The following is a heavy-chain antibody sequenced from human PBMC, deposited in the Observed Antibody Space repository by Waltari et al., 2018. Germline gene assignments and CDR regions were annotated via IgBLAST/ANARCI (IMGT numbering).Heavy chain of an antibody. CDR3: ARGHYGDQETDAFDI. Sequence: QVQLVQSGAEVKKPGASVKVSCKASGYTFTGYYMHWVRQAPGQGLEWMGRINPNSGGTNYAQKFQGRVTMTRDTSISTAYMELSRLRSEDTAVYYCARGHYGDQETDAFDIWGQGTMVTVSS. J-gene: IGHJ3*02. V-gene: IGHV1-2*06. CDR1: GYTFTGYY. D-gene: IGHD4-17*01. CDR2: INPNSGGT.